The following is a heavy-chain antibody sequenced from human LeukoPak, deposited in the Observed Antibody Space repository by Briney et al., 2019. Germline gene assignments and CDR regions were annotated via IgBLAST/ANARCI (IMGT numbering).Heavy chain of an antibody. V-gene: IGHV1-8*02. J-gene: IGHJ6*03. CDR3: ARSCGYQYQLLCYYMDV. CDR1: GYTFTNFD. D-gene: IGHD2-2*01. CDR2: MNPNSGNT. Sequence: ASVKVSCKASGYTFTNFDINWVRQATGQGLQWMGWMNPNSGNTGYAQKFQGRVTMTRDTSISTAYMELSRLRSDDTAVYYCARSCGYQYQLLCYYMDVWGKGTTVTVSS.